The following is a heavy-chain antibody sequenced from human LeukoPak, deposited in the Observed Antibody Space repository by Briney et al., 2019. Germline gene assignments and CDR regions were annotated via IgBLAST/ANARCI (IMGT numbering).Heavy chain of an antibody. D-gene: IGHD3-22*01. CDR2: IWYDGSNK. CDR1: GITFSSYW. V-gene: IGHV3-33*08. Sequence: PGGSLRLSCEASGITFSSYWMHWVRQAPGKGLEWVAVIWYDGSNKYYADSVKGRFTISRDNSKNTLYLQMNSLRAEDTAVYYCARNKDSSGYLFDYWGQGTLVTVSS. CDR3: ARNKDSSGYLFDY. J-gene: IGHJ4*02.